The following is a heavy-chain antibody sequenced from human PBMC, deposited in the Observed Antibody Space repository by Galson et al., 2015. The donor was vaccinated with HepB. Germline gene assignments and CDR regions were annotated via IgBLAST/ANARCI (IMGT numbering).Heavy chain of an antibody. CDR2: ISGSSNYI. CDR1: GFTFSSYS. V-gene: IGHV3-21*01. CDR3: ARVLKVRGVTIKLFDY. J-gene: IGHJ4*02. Sequence: SLRLSCAASGFTFSSYSMNWVRQAPGKGLEWVSSISGSSNYIWYADSVKGRFTISRDNAKNSLYLQMNSLRAEDTAVYYCARVLKVRGVTIKLFDYWGQGTLVPVSS. D-gene: IGHD3-10*01.